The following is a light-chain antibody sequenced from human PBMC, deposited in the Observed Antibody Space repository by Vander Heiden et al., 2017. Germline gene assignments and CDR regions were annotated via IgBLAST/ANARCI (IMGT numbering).Light chain of an antibody. CDR1: QSVLYSSNNKNY. CDR3: QQDYSTPQT. J-gene: IGKJ1*01. Sequence: DIVMTQSPDSLAVSLGERATINCKYSQSVLYSSNNKNYLAWYQQKPGQPPKLLIYWASTRESGVPDRFSGSGSGTDFTLTISSLQAEDVAVYYCQQDYSTPQTFGQGTKVEIK. V-gene: IGKV4-1*01. CDR2: WAS.